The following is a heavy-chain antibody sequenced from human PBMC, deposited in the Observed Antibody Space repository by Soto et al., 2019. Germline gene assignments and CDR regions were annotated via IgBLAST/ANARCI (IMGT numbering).Heavy chain of an antibody. CDR3: ATDQSLYFDYPRMDY. CDR1: GFXISSYW. V-gene: IGHV3-7*01. J-gene: IGHJ4*02. CDR2: IKQDGSEK. D-gene: IGHD3-9*01. Sequence: PGGSLXLSCAASGFXISSYWMSWVRQAPGKGLEWVANIKQDGSEKYYVDSVKGRFTISRDNAKNSLYLQMNSLRAEDTAVYYCATDQSLYFDYPRMDYWGQGTLVTAPQ.